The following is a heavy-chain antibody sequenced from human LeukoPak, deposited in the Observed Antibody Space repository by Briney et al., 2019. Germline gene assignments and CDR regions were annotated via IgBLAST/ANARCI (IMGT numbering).Heavy chain of an antibody. V-gene: IGHV4-34*01. D-gene: IGHD1-26*01. J-gene: IGHJ6*03. Sequence: SETLSLTCAVYGGSFSGYYWSWIRQPPGKGLEWIGEINHSGSTNYNPSLKSRVTISVDTSRNQFSLKLSSVTAADTAVYYCARAQQWELYYYYYMDVWGKGTTVTISS. CDR2: INHSGST. CDR3: ARAQQWELYYYYYMDV. CDR1: GGSFSGYY.